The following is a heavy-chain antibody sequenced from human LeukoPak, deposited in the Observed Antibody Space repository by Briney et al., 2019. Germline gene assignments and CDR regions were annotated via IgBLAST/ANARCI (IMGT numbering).Heavy chain of an antibody. V-gene: IGHV4-39*01. CDR1: GGSISSSSYY. CDR2: IYYSGST. CDR3: ARQKGVTQYYYYYYMDV. D-gene: IGHD4-11*01. J-gene: IGHJ6*03. Sequence: SETLSLTCTVSGGSISSSSYYWGWIRQPPGEGLEWIGSIYYSGSTYYNPSLKSRVTISVDTSKNQFSLKLSSATAADTAVYYCARQKGVTQYYYYYYMDVWGKGTTVTVSS.